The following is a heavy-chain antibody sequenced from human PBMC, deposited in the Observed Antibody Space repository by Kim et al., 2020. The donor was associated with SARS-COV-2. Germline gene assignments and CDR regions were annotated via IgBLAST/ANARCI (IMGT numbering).Heavy chain of an antibody. V-gene: IGHV4-59*01. CDR3: ARDRRRYCSGGSCSYWYFDL. CDR2: IYYSGST. Sequence: SETLSLTCTVSGGSISSYYWSWIWQPPGKGLEWIGYIYYSGSTNYNPSLKSRVTISVDTSKNQFSLKLSSVTAADSAVYYCARDRRRYCSGGSCSYWYFDLWGRGTLVTVSS. CDR1: GGSISSYY. J-gene: IGHJ2*01. D-gene: IGHD2-15*01.